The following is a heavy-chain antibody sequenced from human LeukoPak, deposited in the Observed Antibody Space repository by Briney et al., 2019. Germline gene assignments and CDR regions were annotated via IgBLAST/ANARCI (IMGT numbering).Heavy chain of an antibody. Sequence: PGGSLRLSCAASGFTFSSYAMYWVRQAPGKGLEWVSYISSSGSTIYYADSVKGRFTISRDNAKNSLYLQMNSLRAEDTAVYYCARDLVGYCSSTSCPAFDYWGQGTLVTVSS. CDR1: GFTFSSYA. J-gene: IGHJ4*02. CDR3: ARDLVGYCSSTSCPAFDY. CDR2: ISSSGSTI. V-gene: IGHV3-48*04. D-gene: IGHD2-2*01.